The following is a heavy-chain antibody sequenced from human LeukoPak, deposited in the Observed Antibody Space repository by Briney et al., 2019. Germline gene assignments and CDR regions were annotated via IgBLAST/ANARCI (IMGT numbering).Heavy chain of an antibody. V-gene: IGHV3-23*01. CDR1: GFTFSSYA. J-gene: IGHJ5*02. CDR3: AKGGYCSSTSCYNWFDP. D-gene: IGHD2-2*01. CDR2: ISESGGRK. Sequence: GGSLRLSCAASGFTFSSYAMSWVRQAPGKGLEWVAAISESGGRKYYADFVKGRITISRDNSKNTLYLQMNSLRAEDTAVYYCAKGGYCSSTSCYNWFDPWGQGTLVTVSS.